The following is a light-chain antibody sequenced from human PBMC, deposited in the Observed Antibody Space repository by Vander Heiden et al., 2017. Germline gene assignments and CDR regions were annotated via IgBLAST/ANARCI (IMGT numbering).Light chain of an antibody. V-gene: IGKV1-39*01. CDR2: TAS. CDR1: QNISSH. CDR3: QQSYSTPYT. J-gene: IGKJ2*01. Sequence: DTQMTQSPSSLSAPVGDRVTITCRASQNISSHLNWFQQEPGKAPKLLIFTASSLQSGVPSRFSGSGSGTDFTLTITSLQPKDFATYYCQQSYSTPYTFGQGTKLEIK.